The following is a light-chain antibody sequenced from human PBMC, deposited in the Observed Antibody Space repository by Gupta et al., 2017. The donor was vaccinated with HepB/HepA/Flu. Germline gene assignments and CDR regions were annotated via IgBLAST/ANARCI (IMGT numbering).Light chain of an antibody. CDR1: SSDVGGYNY. Sequence: QSALTHPPSSSGSPGQSVTISCTGTSSDVGGYNYVSWYQLHPGKAPKLMIYDVTNRPSGVPDRFSGSKSGNTASLTVSGLQAEDEADYYCSSYAGSNNFVFGTGTKVTVL. CDR2: DVT. CDR3: SSYAGSNNFV. V-gene: IGLV2-8*01. J-gene: IGLJ1*01.